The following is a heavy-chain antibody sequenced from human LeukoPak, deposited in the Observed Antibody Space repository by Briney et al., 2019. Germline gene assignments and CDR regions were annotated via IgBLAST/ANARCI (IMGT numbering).Heavy chain of an antibody. V-gene: IGHV3-53*01. J-gene: IGHJ5*02. Sequence: GGSLRLSCAASGFTVSPIYMCWVRQAPGKGLEWVSVIYIGAGSYYADSVRGRFTISRDSSKDTLYLQLNSLRAEDTAVYYCASTTMVRGALYWSWGQGTLVTVSS. CDR2: IYIGAGS. D-gene: IGHD3-10*01. CDR1: GFTVSPIY. CDR3: ASTTMVRGALYWS.